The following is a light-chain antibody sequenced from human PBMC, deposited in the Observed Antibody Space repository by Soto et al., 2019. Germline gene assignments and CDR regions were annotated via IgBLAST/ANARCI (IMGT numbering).Light chain of an antibody. CDR1: QSVGSY. J-gene: IGKJ4*01. CDR2: DAS. Sequence: EIVLTQSPATLSLSPGEKATLSCRASQSVGSYLAWYQHKPDQAPRLLIYDASNRAIGIPARFSGSGSGTDFTLTISSLEPEDFAVYYCQQRSNWLTFGGGTKVEIK. V-gene: IGKV3-11*01. CDR3: QQRSNWLT.